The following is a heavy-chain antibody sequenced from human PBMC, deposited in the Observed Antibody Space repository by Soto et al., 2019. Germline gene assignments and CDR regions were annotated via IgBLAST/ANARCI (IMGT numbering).Heavy chain of an antibody. CDR1: GYIIKNYW. Sequence: GESLKISCQASGYIIKNYWIGWVRQMPGQGLEWMGIIFPDDSDTRYSPSFQGHVTISVDKSISTAYVQWSSLKASDSAIYYCFRGGVTSRTFDYWGQGTLVTVSS. CDR3: FRGGVTSRTFDY. CDR2: IFPDDSDT. V-gene: IGHV5-51*01. J-gene: IGHJ4*02. D-gene: IGHD3-16*01.